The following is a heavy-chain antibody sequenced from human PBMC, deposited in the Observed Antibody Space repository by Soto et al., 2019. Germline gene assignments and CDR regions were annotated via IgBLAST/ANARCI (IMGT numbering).Heavy chain of an antibody. J-gene: IGHJ4*01. CDR3: AGDPFGGYFVL. CDR2: IYYSGST. Sequence: QVQLQESGPGLVKPSQTLSLTCTVSGFSISSGGYYWSWIRQHPGRGVEWIGHIYYSGSTKYNPILRSCLTLSADSYMRQFSLELIFVSVADTVVYFCAGDPFGGYFVLWGQGALVTVSS. V-gene: IGHV4-31*03. CDR1: GFSISSGGYY. D-gene: IGHD3-16*01.